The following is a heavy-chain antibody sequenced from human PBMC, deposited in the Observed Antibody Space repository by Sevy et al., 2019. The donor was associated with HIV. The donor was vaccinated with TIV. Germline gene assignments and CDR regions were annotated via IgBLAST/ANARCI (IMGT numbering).Heavy chain of an antibody. CDR2: ISGGGST. J-gene: IGHJ6*02. CDR3: AKAMSGYFGLRRFYGMDV. D-gene: IGHD4-17*01. Sequence: GGSLRLSCAASGFTFSSYAMSWVRQAPGKGLEWVSAISGGGSTYYADSVKGRFTISRDNSKNTLYLQMNSLRAEDTAVYYCAKAMSGYFGLRRFYGMDVWGQGTTVTVSS. V-gene: IGHV3-23*01. CDR1: GFTFSSYA.